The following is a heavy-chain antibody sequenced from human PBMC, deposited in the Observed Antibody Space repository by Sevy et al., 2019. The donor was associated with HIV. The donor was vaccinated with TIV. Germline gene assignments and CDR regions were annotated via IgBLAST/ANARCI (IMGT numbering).Heavy chain of an antibody. J-gene: IGHJ4*02. CDR1: GGSVSSGSYY. Sequence: SETLSLTCTVSGGSVSSGSYYWSWIRQPPGKGLEWIGYIFYSGSTNYNSSLKSRVTISVDTSKNQFSLKLRSVTTADTAVYYCATHRSPYGDYANGNFDYWGQGTLVTVSS. CDR3: ATHRSPYGDYANGNFDY. V-gene: IGHV4-61*01. CDR2: IFYSGST. D-gene: IGHD4-17*01.